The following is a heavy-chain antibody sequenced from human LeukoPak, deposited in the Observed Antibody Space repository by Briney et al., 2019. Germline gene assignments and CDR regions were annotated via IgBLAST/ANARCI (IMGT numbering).Heavy chain of an antibody. V-gene: IGHV1-24*01. CDR3: ATADTAMVTNAFDI. D-gene: IGHD5-18*01. J-gene: IGHJ3*02. CDR1: GYTLTELS. Sequence: ASVTVSCKVSGYTLTELSMHWVRQAPGKGLEWMGGFDPEDGETIYAQKFQGRVTMTEDTSTDTAYMELSSLRSEDTAVYYCATADTAMVTNAFDICGQGTKGTVSS. CDR2: FDPEDGET.